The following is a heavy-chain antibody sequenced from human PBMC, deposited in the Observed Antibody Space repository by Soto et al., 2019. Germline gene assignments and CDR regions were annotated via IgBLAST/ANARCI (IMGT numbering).Heavy chain of an antibody. Sequence: EVQLLESGGGLVQPGGSLRLSCAASGFRFNNYAMSWVRQAPGKGLEWVSRISGSGSSTYYPDSVKGRFTISRDNSKYTLHLQMNSLGAEDTAMYYCAKGDCGGDCSLFEYWGQGTLVTVAS. CDR2: ISGSGSST. CDR1: GFRFNNYA. J-gene: IGHJ4*02. CDR3: AKGDCGGDCSLFEY. V-gene: IGHV3-23*01. D-gene: IGHD2-21*02.